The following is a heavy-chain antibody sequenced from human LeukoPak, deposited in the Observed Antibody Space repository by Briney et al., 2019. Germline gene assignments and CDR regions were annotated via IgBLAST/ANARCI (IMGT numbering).Heavy chain of an antibody. J-gene: IGHJ5*02. Sequence: GASVKVSCKASGYTFTGYYMHWVRQAPGQGLEWMGWINPNSGGTNYAQKFQGRVTMTRDTSNSTAYMELSRLRSDDTAVYYCAMGYYDILTGYFNWFDPWGQGTLVTVSS. CDR2: INPNSGGT. D-gene: IGHD3-9*01. V-gene: IGHV1-2*02. CDR1: GYTFTGYY. CDR3: AMGYYDILTGYFNWFDP.